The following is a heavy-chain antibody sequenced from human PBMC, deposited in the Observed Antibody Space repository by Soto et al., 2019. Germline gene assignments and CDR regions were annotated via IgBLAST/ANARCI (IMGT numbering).Heavy chain of an antibody. CDR1: GFTFSSYG. D-gene: IGHD3-22*01. CDR3: ARTESSGYCFDN. Sequence: PGGSLRLSCAASGFTFSSYGMHWVRQAPGKGLEWVAVIWYDGSNKYYGDSVKGRFTISRDNSKNTLYLQMNSLRAEDTAVYYCARTESSGYCFDNWGQGTLVTVSS. CDR2: IWYDGSNK. J-gene: IGHJ4*02. V-gene: IGHV3-33*01.